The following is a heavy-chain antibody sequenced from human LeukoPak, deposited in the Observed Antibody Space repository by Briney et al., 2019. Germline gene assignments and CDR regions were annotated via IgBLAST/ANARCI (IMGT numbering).Heavy chain of an antibody. Sequence: GGSLRLSCAASGFAFGNYAMGWVRQAPGKGLEWVSSIDSSGSYTPSADSVKGRFTISRDNSENTVYLQMNSLRAEDTAVYYCAKPAYGSGTYGGKFYFDYWGQGTLVTVSS. CDR3: AKPAYGSGTYGGKFYFDY. CDR1: GFAFGNYA. D-gene: IGHD3-10*01. J-gene: IGHJ4*02. V-gene: IGHV3-23*01. CDR2: IDSSGSYT.